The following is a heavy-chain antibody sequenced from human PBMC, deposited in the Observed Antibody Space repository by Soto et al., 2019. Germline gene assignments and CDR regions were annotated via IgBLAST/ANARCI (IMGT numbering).Heavy chain of an antibody. CDR1: GFTFSSYG. V-gene: IGHV3-33*01. CDR2: IWYDGSNK. D-gene: IGHD1-1*01. Sequence: GSLRLSCAASGFTFSSYGMHWVRQAPGKGLEWVAVIWYDGSNKYYADSVKGRFTISRDNSKNTLYLQMNSLRAEDTAVYYCARDPRGTGTFDYWGQGTLVTVSS. J-gene: IGHJ4*02. CDR3: ARDPRGTGTFDY.